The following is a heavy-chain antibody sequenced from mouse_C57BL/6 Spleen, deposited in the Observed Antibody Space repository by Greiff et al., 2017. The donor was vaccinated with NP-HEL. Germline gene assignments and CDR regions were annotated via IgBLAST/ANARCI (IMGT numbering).Heavy chain of an antibody. CDR2: IDPSDSYT. CDR1: GYTFTSYW. V-gene: IGHV1-69*01. Sequence: QVQLQQPGAELVMPGASVKLSCKASGYTFTSYWMHWVKQRPGQGLEWIGEIDPSDSYTNYNQKFKGKSTLTVDKSSSTAYMQLSSLTSEDSAVYYCARVDYGSKYFDVWGTGTTVTVSS. CDR3: ARVDYGSKYFDV. J-gene: IGHJ1*03. D-gene: IGHD1-1*01.